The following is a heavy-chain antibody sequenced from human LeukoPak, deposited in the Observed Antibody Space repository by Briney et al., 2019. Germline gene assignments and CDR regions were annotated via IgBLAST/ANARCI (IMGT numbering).Heavy chain of an antibody. CDR2: IYYSGST. J-gene: IGHJ4*02. CDR3: ARGSGGYDDFDY. Sequence: SETLSLTCTVYGGSISSYYWSWIRQPPGKGLEWIGYIYYSGSTNYNPSLKSRVTISVDTSKNQFSLKLSPVTAADTAVYYCARGSGGYDDFDYWGQGTLVTVSS. D-gene: IGHD5-12*01. V-gene: IGHV4-59*01. CDR1: GGSISSYY.